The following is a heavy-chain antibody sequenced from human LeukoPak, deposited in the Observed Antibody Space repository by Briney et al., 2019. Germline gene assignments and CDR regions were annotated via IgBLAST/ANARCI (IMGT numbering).Heavy chain of an antibody. CDR1: GYTFTGSY. J-gene: IGHJ4*02. CDR2: INPKNGAT. V-gene: IGHV1-2*02. D-gene: IGHD1-26*01. Sequence: ASVKVSCKASGYTFTGSYIHWVPQAPGQGPEWMAWINPKNGATSYAQNFQGRVTITRDTSISTAYMELNILRPDDTALYYCAKDWEGVFSYFDYWGQGTLVTVSS. CDR3: AKDWEGVFSYFDY.